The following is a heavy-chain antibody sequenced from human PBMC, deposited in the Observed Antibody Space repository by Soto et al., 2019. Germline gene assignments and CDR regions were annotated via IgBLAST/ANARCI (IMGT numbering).Heavy chain of an antibody. Sequence: QVQLQESGPGLVKPSQTLSLTCTVSGGSISSGGYYWSWIRQHPGKGLEWIGYIYYSVSTYYNPSLKSRVTISVDPSKNQFSLKLSSVTAADTAVYYCARHHSGLVLCGMDVWVQGTTVTVSS. D-gene: IGHD2-15*01. CDR3: ARHHSGLVLCGMDV. CDR2: IYYSVST. CDR1: GGSISSGGYY. V-gene: IGHV4-31*03. J-gene: IGHJ6*02.